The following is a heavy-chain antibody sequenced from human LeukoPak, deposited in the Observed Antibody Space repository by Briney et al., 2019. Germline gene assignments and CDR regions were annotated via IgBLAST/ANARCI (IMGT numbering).Heavy chain of an antibody. D-gene: IGHD3-22*01. CDR2: IIPIFGTA. J-gene: IGHJ4*02. V-gene: IGHV1-69*13. Sequence: WASVKVPCKASGGTFSSYAISWVRQAPGQGLEWMGGIIPIFGTANYAQKFQGRVTITADESTSTAYMELSSLRSEDTAVYYCASSMGYYYDSSGYYYGDYWGQGTLVTVSS. CDR3: ASSMGYYYDSSGYYYGDY. CDR1: GGTFSSYA.